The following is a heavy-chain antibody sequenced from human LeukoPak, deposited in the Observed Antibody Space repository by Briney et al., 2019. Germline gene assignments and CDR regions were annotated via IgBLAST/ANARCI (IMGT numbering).Heavy chain of an antibody. V-gene: IGHV1-18*01. D-gene: IGHD2-2*02. CDR3: ARDRVVPAAILYYYYGMDV. Sequence: GASVKVSCKASGYTFTSYGISWVRQAPGQGLEWMGWISAYNGNTNYAQKLQGRVTMTTDTSTSTAYMELRSLRSDDTAVYYCARDRVVPAAILYYYYGMDVWGQGTTVTVSS. J-gene: IGHJ6*02. CDR1: GYTFTSYG. CDR2: ISAYNGNT.